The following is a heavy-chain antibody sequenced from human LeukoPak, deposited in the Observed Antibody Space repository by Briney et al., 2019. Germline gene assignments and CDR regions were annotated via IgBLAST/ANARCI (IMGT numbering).Heavy chain of an antibody. Sequence: GGSLRLSCAASGFTFSSYGMHWVRQAPGKGLEWVAVISYDGSNKYYADSVKGRFTISRDNSKNTLYLQMNSLRAEDTAVYYCAKDSDAFDIWGQGTMVTVSS. CDR3: AKDSDAFDI. CDR2: ISYDGSNK. J-gene: IGHJ3*02. V-gene: IGHV3-30*18. CDR1: GFTFSSYG.